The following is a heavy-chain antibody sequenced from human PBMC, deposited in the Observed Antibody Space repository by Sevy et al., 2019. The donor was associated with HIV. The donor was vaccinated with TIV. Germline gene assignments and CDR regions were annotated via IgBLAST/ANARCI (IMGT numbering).Heavy chain of an antibody. D-gene: IGHD6-6*01. J-gene: IGHJ6*02. CDR1: GFTFSSYA. Sequence: GGSLRLSCAASGFTFSSYAMHWVRQAPGKGLEWVAVISYDGSNKYYADSVKGRFTISRDNSKNTLYLQMNSLRAEDTAVYYCARPYPLYSSSGYYYYGMDVWGQWTTVTVSS. V-gene: IGHV3-30*04. CDR2: ISYDGSNK. CDR3: ARPYPLYSSSGYYYYGMDV.